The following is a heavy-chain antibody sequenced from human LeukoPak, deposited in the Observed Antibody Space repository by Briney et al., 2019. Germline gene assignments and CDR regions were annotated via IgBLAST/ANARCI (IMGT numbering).Heavy chain of an antibody. V-gene: IGHV1-69*05. J-gene: IGHJ4*02. CDR3: VRGFPRVCGDFRFDFDY. Sequence: SVKVSCKASGGTFSSYAISWVRQAPGQGLEWMGGIIPIFGTANYAQKFQGRVTITTDESTGTAYMELSSLRSEDTAVYYCVRGFPRVCGDFRFDFDYWGQGTLVTVSS. D-gene: IGHD4-17*01. CDR1: GGTFSSYA. CDR2: IIPIFGTA.